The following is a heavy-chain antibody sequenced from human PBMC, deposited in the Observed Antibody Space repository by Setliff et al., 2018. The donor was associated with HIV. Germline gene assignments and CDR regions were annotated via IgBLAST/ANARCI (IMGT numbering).Heavy chain of an antibody. CDR3: ASLDGSESPYIYYYYMDV. J-gene: IGHJ6*03. CDR2: VYYTWNT. D-gene: IGHD3-10*01. Sequence: PSETLSLTCTVSGGSISSHYWSWIRQPPGKGLEWIGSVYYTWNTYYNPSLKSRVTVSVDTSKNQISLKLSSVTAADTAVYYCASLDGSESPYIYYYYMDVWGKGTAVTVSS. V-gene: IGHV4-39*01. CDR1: GGSISSHY.